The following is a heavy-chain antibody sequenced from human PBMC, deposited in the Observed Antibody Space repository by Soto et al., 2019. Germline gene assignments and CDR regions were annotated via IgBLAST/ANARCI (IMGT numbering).Heavy chain of an antibody. J-gene: IGHJ5*02. CDR1: WFSLSTSGVG. CDR2: IYWNDDK. CDR3: EHTQASSRGECTNGLCWNWLDP. V-gene: IGHV2-5*01. D-gene: IGHD2-8*01. Sequence: QITLKESGPTLVKPTQTLKLNCTFSWFSLSTSGVGVVWIRQPQGKALEWLAPIYWNDDKRYSPSLKSRLTITKDTAKTQVVLTMTNMDAVDTAKYYCEHTQASSRGECTNGLCWNWLDPWGQGTLVTDS.